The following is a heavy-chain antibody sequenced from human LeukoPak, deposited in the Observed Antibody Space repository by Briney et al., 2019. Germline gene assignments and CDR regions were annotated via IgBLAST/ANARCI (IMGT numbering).Heavy chain of an antibody. CDR3: ARDGVSVMPEFDF. Sequence: ASVKVSCKASGYTFSDYYIYWERQAPGQGLEWMGWIYCKDGATKYAEKFEGRVTMTRDTSIDTVYMELSGLTSDDTAVFYCARDGVSVMPEFDFWGQGTLVTVSS. D-gene: IGHD5/OR15-5a*01. CDR2: IYCKDGAT. CDR1: GYTFSDYY. V-gene: IGHV1-2*02. J-gene: IGHJ4*02.